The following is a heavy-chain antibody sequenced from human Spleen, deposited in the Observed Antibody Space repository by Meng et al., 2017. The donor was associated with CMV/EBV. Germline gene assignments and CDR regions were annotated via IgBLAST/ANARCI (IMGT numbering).Heavy chain of an antibody. CDR3: ARGYCSSSTCYNVGWNWIDP. CDR2: ISGSGGST. CDR1: GFTVSTNY. D-gene: IGHD2-2*02. V-gene: IGHV3-23*01. J-gene: IGHJ5*02. Sequence: GESLKISCAASGFTVSTNYMSWVRQAPGKGLEWVSAISGSGGSTYYADSVKGRFTISRDNSKNILYLQMNSLRAEDTAVYYCARGYCSSSTCYNVGWNWIDPWGQGTLVTVSS.